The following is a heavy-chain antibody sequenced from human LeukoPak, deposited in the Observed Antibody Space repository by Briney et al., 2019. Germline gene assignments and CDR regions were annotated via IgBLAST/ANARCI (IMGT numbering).Heavy chain of an antibody. CDR1: GGTFSSYA. Sequence: SVKVSCKASGGTFSSYAISWVRQAPGQGLEWMGRIIPIFGTANYAQKFQGRVTITTDESTSTAYMELSSLRSEDTAVYYCARDFANYYDSSRPDYWGQGTLVTVSS. J-gene: IGHJ4*02. V-gene: IGHV1-69*05. CDR3: ARDFANYYDSSRPDY. CDR2: IIPIFGTA. D-gene: IGHD3-22*01.